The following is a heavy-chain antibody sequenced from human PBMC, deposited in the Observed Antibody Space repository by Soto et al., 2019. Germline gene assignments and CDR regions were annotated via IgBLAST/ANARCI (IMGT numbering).Heavy chain of an antibody. CDR3: ATMGTPVTGLYYFDY. V-gene: IGHV4-30-4*01. J-gene: IGHJ4*02. CDR2: ISYSGTT. D-gene: IGHD4-17*01. CDR1: GGSISSGNYY. Sequence: SETLSLTCTVSGGSISSGNYYWSWIRQPPGKSLEWIGFISYSGTTHYSASLRSRVSISVDTSKNQFSLDLSSVTAADTAVYYCATMGTPVTGLYYFDYWGQGTLVTVSS.